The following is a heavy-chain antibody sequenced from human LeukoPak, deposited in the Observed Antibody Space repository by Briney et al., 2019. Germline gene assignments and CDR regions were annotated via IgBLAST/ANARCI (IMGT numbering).Heavy chain of an antibody. Sequence: PGTSLRLSCAASGFSLTHDAIHWVRQAPGKGLEWVAVVSKDTVTKFYRDSVKGRFTVSTDSSKNTVYLQMTGLRSEDTAVYYCARDPSYMVRGVNWFDPWGQGTLVTVSS. CDR1: GFSLTHDA. CDR2: VSKDTVTK. D-gene: IGHD3-10*01. J-gene: IGHJ5*02. CDR3: ARDPSYMVRGVNWFDP. V-gene: IGHV3-30*03.